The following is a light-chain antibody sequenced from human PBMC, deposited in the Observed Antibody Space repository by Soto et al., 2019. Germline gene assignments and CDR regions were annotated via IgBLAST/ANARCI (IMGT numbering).Light chain of an antibody. V-gene: IGKV2-28*01. J-gene: IGKJ1*01. CDR3: MQGLQPPRA. Sequence: DIVMTQPPLSLPVTPGEPASISCRSSQSLLHSNGYNYLDWYLQRPGQSPQLLIYLGSNRASGVPDRFSGSGSGTDFTLKISRVEADDVGVYYCMQGLQPPRAFGQGTKVEIK. CDR1: QSLLHSNGYNY. CDR2: LGS.